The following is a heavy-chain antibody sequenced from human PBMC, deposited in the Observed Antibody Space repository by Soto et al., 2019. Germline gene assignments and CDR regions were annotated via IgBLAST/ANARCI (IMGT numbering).Heavy chain of an antibody. CDR3: ARSCRHTLDP. D-gene: IGHD3-10*01. CDR1: GLNFSNHL. CDR2: INQDGSDK. Sequence: WGSLRLSCTASGLNFSNHLRTWVRQVSGKGLEWVANINQDGSDKYYAESVKGRFTISRDNVKNLLSLQMNSLRVEDTAVYYCARSCRHTLDPWGQGALVTVSS. J-gene: IGHJ5*02. V-gene: IGHV3-7*01.